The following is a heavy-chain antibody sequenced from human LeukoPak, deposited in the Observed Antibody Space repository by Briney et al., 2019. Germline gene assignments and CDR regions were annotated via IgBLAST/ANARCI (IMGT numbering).Heavy chain of an antibody. J-gene: IGHJ4*02. CDR1: GFTFSSYA. CDR2: ISYDGGNT. V-gene: IGHV3-30*01. D-gene: IGHD3-10*01. Sequence: GRSLRLSCAASGFTFSSYAMHWVRQAPGKGLEWVAVISYDGGNTYYADSVKGRFTISRDNSKNTLYLQLNSLRAEDTAEYYCARDSTYYYGSGSSGPHYFDYWGQGTLVTVSS. CDR3: ARDSTYYYGSGSSGPHYFDY.